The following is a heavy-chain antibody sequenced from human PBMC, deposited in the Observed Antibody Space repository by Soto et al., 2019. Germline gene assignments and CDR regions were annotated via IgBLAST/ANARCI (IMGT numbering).Heavy chain of an antibody. J-gene: IGHJ4*02. CDR1: GGSFSSYA. CDR3: ARDGGVYDYSPFDY. V-gene: IGHV1-69*12. Sequence: QVQLVQSGAEVKKPGSSVKVSCKASGGSFSSYAISGLRRAPGQGLAWMGGIIPIFSTAEYEQKFRGRVTITADESTSTAYMELSSLRSEDTAVYYCARDGGVYDYSPFDYWGQGTLVTVSS. D-gene: IGHD4-4*01. CDR2: IIPIFSTA.